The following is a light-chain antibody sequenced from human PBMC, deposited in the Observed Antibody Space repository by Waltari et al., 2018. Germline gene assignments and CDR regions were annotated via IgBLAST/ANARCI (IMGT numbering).Light chain of an antibody. CDR3: QMYVRLPVT. CDR1: QSVGRA. CDR2: GAS. J-gene: IGKJ1*01. V-gene: IGKV3-20*01. Sequence: ETVLTQSPGTLSLSPGEGATLSCRASQSVGRALVWYQQKPGRAPRLLLYGASTRATGIPDRFTGSGSGTDFSLTISRLEPEDFAVYYCQMYVRLPVTFGQGTKVEI.